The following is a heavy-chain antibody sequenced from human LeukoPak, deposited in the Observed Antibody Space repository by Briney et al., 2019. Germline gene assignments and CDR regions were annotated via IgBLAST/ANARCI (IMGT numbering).Heavy chain of an antibody. CDR3: ARGRNVVPAAFDY. Sequence: SETLSLTCTVSGGSISSYYWSWLRQPPGKGLEWVGYIYYSGSTNYNPSLKSRVTISLDTSKNRFSLELSSVTAADTAVYYCARGRNVVPAAFDYWGQGTPVTVSS. V-gene: IGHV4-59*08. D-gene: IGHD2-2*01. CDR2: IYYSGST. J-gene: IGHJ4*02. CDR1: GGSISSYY.